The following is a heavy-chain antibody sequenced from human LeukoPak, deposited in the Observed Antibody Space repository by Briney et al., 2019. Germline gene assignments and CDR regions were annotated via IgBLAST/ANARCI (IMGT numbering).Heavy chain of an antibody. Sequence: SETLSLTCSVSGGSINNYYWSWIRQSPTKGLEWIGYIFSSGRASYNPSLESRVTISVDTSKNQFSPKMNSLTAADTAVYFCARDAPGGNDYLDYWGQGTLVTVSS. CDR2: IFSSGRA. D-gene: IGHD5-12*01. J-gene: IGHJ4*02. CDR1: GGSINNYY. CDR3: ARDAPGGNDYLDY. V-gene: IGHV4-59*01.